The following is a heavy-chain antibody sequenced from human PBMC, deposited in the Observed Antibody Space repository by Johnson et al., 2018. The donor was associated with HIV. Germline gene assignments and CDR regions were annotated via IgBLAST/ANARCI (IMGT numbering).Heavy chain of an antibody. J-gene: IGHJ3*02. CDR3: AREIQAEHLQEGACDI. V-gene: IGHV3-30*04. D-gene: IGHD6-13*01. CDR1: GFTFSSYA. CDR2: ISYDGSNK. Sequence: QVQLVESVGGVVQPGRSLRLSCAASGFTFSSYAMHWVRQAPGKGLEWVAVISYDGSNKYYADSVKGRFTISRDNSKNTLYLQMNSLRAEDTAVYYCAREIQAEHLQEGACDIWGQGTMVTVSS.